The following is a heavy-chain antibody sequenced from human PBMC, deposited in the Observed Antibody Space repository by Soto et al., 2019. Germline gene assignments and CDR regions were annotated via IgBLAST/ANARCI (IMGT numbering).Heavy chain of an antibody. J-gene: IGHJ5*01. D-gene: IGHD7-27*01. V-gene: IGHV4-30-4*01. CDR2: IYKSATT. CDR1: GDSISNLDYF. Sequence: SETLSLTCSVSGDSISNLDYFWAWIRQPPGQALEYIGYIYKSATTYYNPSFESRVAISVDTSKGQFSLNVTSVTAADTAVYFCARGRYCLTGRCFPNWFDSWGQGALVTVS. CDR3: ARGRYCLTGRCFPNWFDS.